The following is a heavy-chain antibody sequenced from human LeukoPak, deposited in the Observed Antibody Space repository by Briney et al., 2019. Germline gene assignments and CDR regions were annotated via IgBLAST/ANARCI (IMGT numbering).Heavy chain of an antibody. V-gene: IGHV3-23*01. CDR1: GFTFTYYG. J-gene: IGHJ4*02. CDR3: AKVPQWSSFRFFDY. D-gene: IGHD6-13*01. Sequence: GGSLRLSCVASGFTFTYYGMSWVRQAPGKGLEWVSAISGSGTNTYYADSVKGRFTISRDSSKNTLFLQMNSLRAEDTAVYYCAKVPQWSSFRFFDYWGQGTLVTVSS. CDR2: ISGSGTNT.